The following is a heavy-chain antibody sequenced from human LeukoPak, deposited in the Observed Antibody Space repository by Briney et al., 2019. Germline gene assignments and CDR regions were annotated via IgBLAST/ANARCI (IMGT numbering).Heavy chain of an antibody. CDR2: INHSGST. CDR1: GGSFSGYY. J-gene: IGHJ4*02. CDR3: ARGSRWVPDY. D-gene: IGHD1-26*01. V-gene: IGHV4-34*01. Sequence: SETLSLTCAVYGGSFSGYYWSWIRQPPGKGLEWIGEINHSGSTNYNPSLKSRDTISVDTSKNQFSLKLSSVTAADTAVYYCARGSRWVPDYWGQGTLVTVSS.